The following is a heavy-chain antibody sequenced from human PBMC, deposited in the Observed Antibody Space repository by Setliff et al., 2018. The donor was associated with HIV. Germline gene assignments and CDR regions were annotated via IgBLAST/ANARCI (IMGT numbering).Heavy chain of an antibody. CDR3: AKVMSITMIRGALGN. V-gene: IGHV4-39*07. CDR2: VSQSGST. D-gene: IGHD3-10*01. CDR1: GVSINRTDHY. J-gene: IGHJ4*02. Sequence: SETLSLTCSVSGVSINRTDHYWGWIRQSPGKRLEWIGSVSQSGSTYYNPSLKSRITISVDRSKNLFSLKLISEDTAVYFCAKVMSITMIRGALGNWGQGTLVTVSS.